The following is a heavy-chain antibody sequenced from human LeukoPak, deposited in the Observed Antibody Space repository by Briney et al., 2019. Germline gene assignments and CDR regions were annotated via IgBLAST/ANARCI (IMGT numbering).Heavy chain of an antibody. V-gene: IGHV4-61*02. D-gene: IGHD3/OR15-3a*01. J-gene: IGHJ6*03. CDR1: DASVSGGYRY. CDR2: IENSGTT. CDR3: ASLDDPHRSGYYKDV. Sequence: SETLSLTCTVSDASVSGGYRYWSWTRQPAEQGLEWIGRIENSGTTYYNPSLESRVTISVDTSKNQFYLSLRSVTAADTAVYFCASLDDPHRSGYYKDVWGKGTTVTVSS.